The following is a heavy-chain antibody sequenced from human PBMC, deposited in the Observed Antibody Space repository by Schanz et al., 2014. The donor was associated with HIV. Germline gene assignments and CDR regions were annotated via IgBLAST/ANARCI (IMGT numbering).Heavy chain of an antibody. CDR2: IIPIFGTT. D-gene: IGHD2-8*01. CDR3: ARGARDCTNGVCGGYYFDY. CDR1: GGTFSIYA. V-gene: IGHV1-69*01. J-gene: IGHJ4*02. Sequence: QVPLVQSGAEVKKPGSSVKVSCKASGGTFSIYAISWVRQAPGQGLEWMGGIIPIFGTTNYAQKFQGRVTITADESTSTAYMELSSLTSEDTAVYYCARGARDCTNGVCGGYYFDYWGQGTLVTVSS.